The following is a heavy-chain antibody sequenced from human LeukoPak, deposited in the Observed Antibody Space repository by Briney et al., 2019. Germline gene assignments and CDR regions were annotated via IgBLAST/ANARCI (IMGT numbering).Heavy chain of an antibody. CDR2: IYYSGST. CDR1: GGSISSYY. Sequence: SETLSLTCTVSGGSISSYYWSWIRQPPGKGLEWIGYIYYSGSTNYNPSLKSRVTISVDTSKNQFSLKLSSVTAADTAVYYCARRQRYCSGGSCTYYFDYWGQGALVTVSS. V-gene: IGHV4-59*01. J-gene: IGHJ4*02. CDR3: ARRQRYCSGGSCTYYFDY. D-gene: IGHD2-15*01.